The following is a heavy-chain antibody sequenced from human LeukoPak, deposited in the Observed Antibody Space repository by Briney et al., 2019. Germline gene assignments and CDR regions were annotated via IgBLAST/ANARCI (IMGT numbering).Heavy chain of an antibody. CDR3: ARDGPYDSSGYFDF. D-gene: IGHD3-22*01. Sequence: QPGGSLRLSCAASGFTFSSYEMNWVRQAPGGGLEWISYISSSGSAIYYVDSVKGRFTISRDNAKNSLYLQMNSLRAEDMAVYYCARDGPYDSSGYFDFWGQGTLVTVSS. J-gene: IGHJ4*02. CDR1: GFTFSSYE. CDR2: ISSSGSAI. V-gene: IGHV3-48*03.